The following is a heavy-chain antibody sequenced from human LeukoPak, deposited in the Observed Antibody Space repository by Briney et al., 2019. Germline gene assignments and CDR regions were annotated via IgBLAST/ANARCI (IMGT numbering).Heavy chain of an antibody. D-gene: IGHD3-3*01. V-gene: IGHV1-18*01. CDR1: GYTFTSYG. J-gene: IGHJ6*02. CDR2: ISAYNGNT. CDR3: ARDEGYYDFWSGYWGYYYGMDV. Sequence: ASVKVSCKASGYTFTSYGISWVRQAPGQGLEWMGWISAYNGNTNYAQKLQGRVTMTTDTSTSTAYMELRGLRSDDTAVYYCARDEGYYDFWSGYWGYYYGMDVWGQGTTVTVSS.